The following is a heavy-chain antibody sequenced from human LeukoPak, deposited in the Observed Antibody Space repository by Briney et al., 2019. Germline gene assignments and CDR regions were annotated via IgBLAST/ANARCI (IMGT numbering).Heavy chain of an antibody. J-gene: IGHJ4*02. V-gene: IGHV1-69*05. D-gene: IGHD3-22*01. CDR1: GGTFSSYA. Sequence: SVKVSCKASGGTFSSYAISWVRQAPGQGLEWMGGIIPIFGTANYAQKFQGRVTITTDESTSTAYMELSSLRSEDTAVYYCARSCISGLIVVVMYFDYWGQGTLVTVSS. CDR3: ARSCISGLIVVVMYFDY. CDR2: IIPIFGTA.